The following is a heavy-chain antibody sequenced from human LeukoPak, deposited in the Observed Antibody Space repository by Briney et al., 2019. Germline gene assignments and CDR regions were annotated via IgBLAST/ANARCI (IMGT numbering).Heavy chain of an antibody. J-gene: IGHJ4*02. CDR3: AKGQGYNYGDSIGY. CDR1: GFTFNNYA. CDR2: INGGGSS. D-gene: IGHD5-18*01. Sequence: GGSLRLSCAASGFTFNNYAMTWVRQAPGKGLEWVSVINGGGSSYYADSVKGRFAVSRDNSKNTLYLQMNSLRDEDTAVYYCAKGQGYNYGDSIGYWGQGTLVTVSS. V-gene: IGHV3-23*01.